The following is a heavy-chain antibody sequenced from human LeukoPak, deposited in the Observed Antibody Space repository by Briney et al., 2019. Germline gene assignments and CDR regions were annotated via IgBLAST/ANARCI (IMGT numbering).Heavy chain of an antibody. CDR2: ISYDGSNK. V-gene: IGHV3-30*04. CDR3: ARDLGTVVVVAATLDY. CDR1: GFTFSSYA. D-gene: IGHD2-15*01. Sequence: GGSLRLSCAASGFTFSSYAMHWVRQAPGNGVEGVAVISYDGSNKYYADSVKGRFPISRDNSQNTLYLQMNSLRAEDTAVYYCARDLGTVVVVAATLDYWGQGTLVTVSS. J-gene: IGHJ4*02.